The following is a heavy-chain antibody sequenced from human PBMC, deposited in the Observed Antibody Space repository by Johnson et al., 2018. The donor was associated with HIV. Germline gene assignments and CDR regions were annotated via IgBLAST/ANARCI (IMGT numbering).Heavy chain of an antibody. CDR3: AREGGDCSSTSCYQDAFDI. CDR2: ISYDGSNK. CDR1: GFTFSSYA. J-gene: IGHJ3*02. V-gene: IGHV3-30-3*01. Sequence: QVQLVESGGGLVQPGGSLRLSCAASGFTFSSYAMHWVRQAPGKGLEWVAVISYDGSNKYYADSVKGRCTISRDNSKNTLYLQMNSLRAEDTAVYYCAREGGDCSSTSCYQDAFDIWGQGTMVTVSS. D-gene: IGHD2-2*01.